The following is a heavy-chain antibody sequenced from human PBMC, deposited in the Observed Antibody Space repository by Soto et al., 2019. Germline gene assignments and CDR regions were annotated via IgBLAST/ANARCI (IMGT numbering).Heavy chain of an antibody. CDR2: IGTVGDA. J-gene: IGHJ2*01. Sequence: EVNLVESGGGLVQPGGSLRLSCAASGFTFSTSDMHWVRQSAGKGLEWLSGIGTVGDAYYPPSVRGRFPISRENAKNSLYLQMHGLRAEDTAVYFCARGTGAQLMYFDLWGRGTLVTVSS. CDR3: ARGTGAQLMYFDL. V-gene: IGHV3-13*01. CDR1: GFTFSTSD. D-gene: IGHD7-27*01.